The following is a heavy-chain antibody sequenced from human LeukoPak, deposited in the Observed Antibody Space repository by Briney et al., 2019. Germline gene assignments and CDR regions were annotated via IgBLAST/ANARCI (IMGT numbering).Heavy chain of an antibody. J-gene: IGHJ4*02. CDR1: YYTFYSNG. Sequence: ASVKVSCKASYYTFYSNGITWVRQAPGQGLEWMGWISGYNGNTNSAQKLQGRLTMTTDTSTSTAYMEVRSLRSDDTAVYFCASSGYWGQGTLVTVSS. V-gene: IGHV1-18*01. CDR2: ISGYNGNT. D-gene: IGHD6-25*01. CDR3: ASSGY.